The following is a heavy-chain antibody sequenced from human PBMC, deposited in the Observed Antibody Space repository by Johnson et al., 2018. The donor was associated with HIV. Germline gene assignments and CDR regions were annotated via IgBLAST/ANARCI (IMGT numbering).Heavy chain of an antibody. D-gene: IGHD2-8*02. CDR3: ARGPSQLYWPDVAFDI. Sequence: VQLVESGGGLVQPGGSLRLSCAASGFTFSNYAMHWVRQAPGKGLDWVANIKQDGGEKYYVDSVKGRFTISRDKAKNSLYLQMNSLRAEDTAVYYCARGPSQLYWPDVAFDIWGQGTMVTVSS. J-gene: IGHJ3*02. V-gene: IGHV3-7*03. CDR1: GFTFSNYA. CDR2: IKQDGGEK.